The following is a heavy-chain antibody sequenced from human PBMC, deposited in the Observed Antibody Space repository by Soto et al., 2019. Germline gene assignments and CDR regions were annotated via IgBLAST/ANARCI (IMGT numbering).Heavy chain of an antibody. D-gene: IGHD2-15*01. V-gene: IGHV5-51*01. CDR1: GYSFTSYW. CDR2: IYPGDSDT. Sequence: PGESLKISCKGSGYSFTSYWIGWVRQMPGKGLEWMGIIYPGDSDTRYSPSFQGQVTISADKSISTAYLQWSSLKASDTAMYYCARGAAYCSGGSCYVVGDAFDIWGQGTMVTVSS. CDR3: ARGAAYCSGGSCYVVGDAFDI. J-gene: IGHJ3*02.